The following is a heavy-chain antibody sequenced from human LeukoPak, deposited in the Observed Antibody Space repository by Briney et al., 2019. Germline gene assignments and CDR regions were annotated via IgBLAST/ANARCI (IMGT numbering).Heavy chain of an antibody. Sequence: SETLSLTCTVSGGSISSYYWSWIRQPPGKGLEWIGYIYYSGSTNYNPSLKSRVTISVDTSKNQFSLKLRSATAADTAVYYCARAAITGYSSRWWFALWGQGTLVTVSS. CDR3: ARAAITGYSSRWWFAL. CDR1: GGSISSYY. V-gene: IGHV4-59*01. D-gene: IGHD6-13*01. CDR2: IYYSGST. J-gene: IGHJ5*02.